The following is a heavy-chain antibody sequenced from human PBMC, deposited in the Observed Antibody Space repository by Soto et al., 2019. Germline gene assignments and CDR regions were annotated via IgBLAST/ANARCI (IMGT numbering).Heavy chain of an antibody. J-gene: IGHJ6*02. Sequence: SETLSLTXTVSGGSISSGDYYWSWIRQPPGKGLEWIGYIYYSGSTYYNPSLKSRVTISVDTSKNQFSLKLSSVTAADTAVYCCARDRGKNGMDVWGQGTTVTVSS. V-gene: IGHV4-30-4*01. CDR1: GGSISSGDYY. CDR2: IYYSGST. CDR3: ARDRGKNGMDV. D-gene: IGHD3-10*01.